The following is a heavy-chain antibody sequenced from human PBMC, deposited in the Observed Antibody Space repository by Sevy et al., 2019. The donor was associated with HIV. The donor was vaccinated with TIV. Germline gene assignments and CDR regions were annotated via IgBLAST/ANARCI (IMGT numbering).Heavy chain of an antibody. Sequence: GGSLRLSCATSGFSFSTYSMNWVRQAPGKGLEWVASITSGSRYIYYADSVKGRFTISRVNVQNSLYLQLNSLRAEDTAVYYCARGPKALCSGGSCYTRWFDPWGQGTLVTVSS. D-gene: IGHD2-15*01. J-gene: IGHJ5*02. CDR3: ARGPKALCSGGSCYTRWFDP. CDR1: GFSFSTYS. V-gene: IGHV3-21*01. CDR2: ITSGSRYI.